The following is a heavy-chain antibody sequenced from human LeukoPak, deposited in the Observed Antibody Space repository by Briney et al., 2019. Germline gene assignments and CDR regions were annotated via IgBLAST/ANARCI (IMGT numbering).Heavy chain of an antibody. D-gene: IGHD3-9*01. CDR3: ARASYDILTGYYRGDAFDI. CDR2: IYHSGST. Sequence: SETLSLTCTVSGGSISSGGYSWSWIRQPPGKGLEWIGYIYHSGSTYYNPSLKSRVTISVDRSKNQFSLKLSSVTAADTAVYYCARASYDILTGYYRGDAFDIWGQGTMVTVSS. V-gene: IGHV4-30-2*01. J-gene: IGHJ3*02. CDR1: GGSISSGGYS.